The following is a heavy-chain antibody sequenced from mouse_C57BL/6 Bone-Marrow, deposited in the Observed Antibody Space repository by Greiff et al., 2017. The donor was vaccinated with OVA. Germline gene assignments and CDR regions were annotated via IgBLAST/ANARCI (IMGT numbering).Heavy chain of an antibody. CDR2: ISYDGSN. D-gene: IGHD1-2*01. V-gene: IGHV3-6*01. CDR3: ARGLHYFDY. Sequence: EVKVEESGPGLVKPSQSLSLTCSVTGYSITSGYYWNWIRQFPGNKLEWMGYISYDGSNNYNPSLKNRISITRDTSKNQFFLKLNSVTTEDTATYYCARGLHYFDYWGQGTTLTVSS. CDR1: GYSITSGYY. J-gene: IGHJ2*01.